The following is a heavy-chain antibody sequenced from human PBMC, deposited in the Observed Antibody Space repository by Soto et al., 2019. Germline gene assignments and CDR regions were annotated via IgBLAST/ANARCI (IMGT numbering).Heavy chain of an antibody. J-gene: IGHJ6*01. CDR3: ARVGHYYYGIDV. Sequence: ASVKVSCKASGYTFTTYVMHWVRQAPGQRLEWMGWINAGNDNTKYSQKFQGRVTITRDTSASTVYMELSSLSSEDTAVYYCARVGHYYYGIDVWGQGTTVTVSS. V-gene: IGHV1-3*01. CDR2: INAGNDNT. CDR1: GYTFTTYV. D-gene: IGHD3-3*01.